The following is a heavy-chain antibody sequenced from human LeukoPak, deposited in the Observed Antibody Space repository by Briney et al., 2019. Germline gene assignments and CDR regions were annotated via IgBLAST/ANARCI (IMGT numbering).Heavy chain of an antibody. CDR2: IYTSGST. Sequence: TSETLSLTCTVSGGSISSGSYYWSWIRQPAGKGLEWIGRIYTSGSTNYNPSLKSRVTISVDTSKNQFSLKLSSVTAADTAVYYCARPQTRYGWFDPWGQGTLVTVSS. V-gene: IGHV4-61*02. D-gene: IGHD1-14*01. J-gene: IGHJ5*02. CDR1: GGSISSGSYY. CDR3: ARPQTRYGWFDP.